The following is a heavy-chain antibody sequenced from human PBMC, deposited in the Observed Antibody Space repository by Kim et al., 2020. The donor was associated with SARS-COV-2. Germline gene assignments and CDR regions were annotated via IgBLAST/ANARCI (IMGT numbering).Heavy chain of an antibody. CDR3: ARGYYDFWSGYYVGMGYYYGMDV. Sequence: SETLSLTCAVYGGSFSGYYWSWIRQPPGKGLEWIGEINHSGSTNYNPSLKSRVTISVDTSKNQFSLKLSSVTAADTAVYYCARGYYDFWSGYYVGMGYYYGMDVWGQGTTVTVSS. J-gene: IGHJ6*02. V-gene: IGHV4-34*01. D-gene: IGHD3-3*01. CDR2: INHSGST. CDR1: GGSFSGYY.